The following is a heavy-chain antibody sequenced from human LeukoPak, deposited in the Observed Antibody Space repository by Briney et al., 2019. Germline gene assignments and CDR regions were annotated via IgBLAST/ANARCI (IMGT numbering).Heavy chain of an antibody. D-gene: IGHD6-6*01. CDR2: IYYSGST. CDR3: ARDPAPYDSSSHFDY. J-gene: IGHJ4*02. V-gene: IGHV4-61*01. Sequence: SETLSLTCTVSGVSVSSSSYYWSWIRQPPGKGLEWIGYIYYSGSTNYNPSLKSRVTISVDTSKNQFSLKLSSVTAADTAVYYCARDPAPYDSSSHFDYWGQGTLVTVSS. CDR1: GVSVSSSSYY.